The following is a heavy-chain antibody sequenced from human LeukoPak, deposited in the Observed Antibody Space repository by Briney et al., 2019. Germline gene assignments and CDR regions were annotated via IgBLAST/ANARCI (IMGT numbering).Heavy chain of an antibody. D-gene: IGHD6-13*01. CDR2: ISGSGGST. Sequence: PGGSLRLSCAASGFTFSSYAMSWVRQAPGKGLEWVSAISGSGGSTYYADSVKGRFTISRDNSRNTLYVQMNSLSAEDTAVYYCAKGSSSSRPYYFDFWGQGTLVTVSS. CDR1: GFTFSSYA. CDR3: AKGSSSSRPYYFDF. J-gene: IGHJ4*02. V-gene: IGHV3-23*01.